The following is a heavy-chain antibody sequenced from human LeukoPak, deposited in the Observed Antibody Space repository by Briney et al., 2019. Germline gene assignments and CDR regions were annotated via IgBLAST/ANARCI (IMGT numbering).Heavy chain of an antibody. V-gene: IGHV3-66*01. CDR3: ARAGLSGWYGFDY. CDR1: GFTVSSNY. Sequence: GGSLRLSCAASGFTVSSNYMSWVRQAPGKGLGWVSVIFSGGSTYYADSVKGRFTISRDNSKNTLYLQMNSPRAEDTAVYYCARAGLSGWYGFDYWGQGTLVTVSS. D-gene: IGHD6-19*01. CDR2: IFSGGST. J-gene: IGHJ4*02.